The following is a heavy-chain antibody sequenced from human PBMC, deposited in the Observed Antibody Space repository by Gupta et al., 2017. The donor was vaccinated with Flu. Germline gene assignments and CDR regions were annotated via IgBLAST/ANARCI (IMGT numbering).Heavy chain of an antibody. V-gene: IGHV4-4*07. Sequence: QVQLQESGPGLVKSSETLSLTCSVLGGSMRSYYWSWIRQPAGKGLEWIGRVYMSGKSNHNPSLGSRVTISVDTSKSQFSLRLSSMTAADTAIYYCVGTPYVGVAEDTFNLWGRGTVVTVSP. J-gene: IGHJ3*01. CDR1: GGSMRSYY. CDR3: VGTPYVGVAEDTFNL. CDR2: VYMSGKS. D-gene: IGHD6-19*01.